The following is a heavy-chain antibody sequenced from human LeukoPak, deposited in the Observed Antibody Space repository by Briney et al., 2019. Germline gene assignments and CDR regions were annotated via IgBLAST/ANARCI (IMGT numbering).Heavy chain of an antibody. D-gene: IGHD5-24*01. CDR3: ARENDGDQGLDP. CDR1: GFTFSSYS. J-gene: IGHJ5*02. V-gene: IGHV3-21*01. Sequence: GGSLRLSCAASGFTFSSYSMNWVRQAPGKGLEWVSSISSSSSYIYYADSVKGRFTISRDNAKNSLYLQMNSLRAEDTAVYYCARENDGDQGLDPWGQGTLVTVPS. CDR2: ISSSSSYI.